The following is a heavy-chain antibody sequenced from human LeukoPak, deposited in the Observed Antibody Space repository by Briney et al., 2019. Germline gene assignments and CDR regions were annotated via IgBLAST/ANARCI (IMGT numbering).Heavy chain of an antibody. D-gene: IGHD3-16*01. CDR2: IYHSGST. CDR1: GGSISSSSW. CDR3: ARGPRGKATRGTRYYYYYMDV. J-gene: IGHJ6*03. Sequence: SETLSLTCAVSGGSISSSSWWSWVRPPPGKGLEWIGEIYHSGSTNYNPSLKSRVTISVDTSKNQFSLKLSSVTAADTAVYYCARGPRGKATRGTRYYYYYMDVWGKGTTVTVSS. V-gene: IGHV4-4*02.